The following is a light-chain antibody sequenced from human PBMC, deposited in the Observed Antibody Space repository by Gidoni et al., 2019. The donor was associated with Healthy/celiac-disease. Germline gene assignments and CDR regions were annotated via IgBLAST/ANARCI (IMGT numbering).Light chain of an antibody. CDR1: QSISSY. Sequence: DIQMTQSPSSLSASVGDRVTITCRASQSISSYLNWYQQKPGKAPKLLIYAASSLQSGVPSRFSGSGSGTDFTLTISSLQPEDFATYYCQQSDSTPETFXXXTKVEIK. CDR2: AAS. J-gene: IGKJ1*01. CDR3: QQSDSTPET. V-gene: IGKV1-39*01.